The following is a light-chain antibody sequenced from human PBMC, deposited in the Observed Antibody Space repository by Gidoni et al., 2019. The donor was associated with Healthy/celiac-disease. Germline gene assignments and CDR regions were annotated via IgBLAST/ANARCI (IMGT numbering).Light chain of an antibody. Sequence: EIVMTQSPATLSVSPGERSTLTCSASHSVSSNLAWYQQKPGQPPRLLIYGATTRAPVIPARFSGSGSGTEFTLTISSLQSEDFAYYYCQQYNNWWTFGQGTK. CDR1: HSVSSN. CDR2: GAT. CDR3: QQYNNWWT. V-gene: IGKV3-15*01. J-gene: IGKJ1*01.